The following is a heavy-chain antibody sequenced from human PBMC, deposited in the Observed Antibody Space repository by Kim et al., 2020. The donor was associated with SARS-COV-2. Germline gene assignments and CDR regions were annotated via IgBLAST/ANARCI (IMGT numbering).Heavy chain of an antibody. CDR3: ARAGLLSDYVWGSYRYMDKPLDY. Sequence: SETLSLTCTVSGGSISSYYWSWIRQPPGKGLEWIGYIYYSGSTNYNPSLKSRVTISVDTSKNQFSLKLSSVTAADTAVYYCARAGLLSDYVWGSYRYMDKPLDYWGQGTLVTVSS. CDR2: IYYSGST. J-gene: IGHJ4*02. CDR1: GGSISSYY. D-gene: IGHD3-16*02. V-gene: IGHV4-59*01.